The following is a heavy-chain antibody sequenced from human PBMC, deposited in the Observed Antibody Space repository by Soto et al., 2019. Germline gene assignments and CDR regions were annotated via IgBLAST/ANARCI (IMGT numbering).Heavy chain of an antibody. Sequence: KQSPTLSLTCAISGDSVSSNSAAWNWIRQSPSRGLEWLGRTYYRSKWYNDYAVSVKSRITINPDTSKNQFSLQLNSVTPEDTAVYYCARDRGPDYGGTYYAFDIWGQGTMVTVSS. J-gene: IGHJ3*02. CDR3: ARDRGPDYGGTYYAFDI. CDR1: GDSVSSNSAA. V-gene: IGHV6-1*01. CDR2: TYYRSKWYN. D-gene: IGHD4-17*01.